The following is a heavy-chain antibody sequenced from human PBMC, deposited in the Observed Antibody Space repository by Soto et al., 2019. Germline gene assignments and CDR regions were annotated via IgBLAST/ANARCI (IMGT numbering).Heavy chain of an antibody. Sequence: GGSLRLSCAASGFTFSSYSMNWVRQAPGKGLEWVSSISSSSSYIYYADSVKGRFTISRDNAKNSLYLQMNSLRAEDTAVYYCARVLGDSPLFDYWGQGTLVTVSS. V-gene: IGHV3-21*01. CDR1: GFTFSSYS. J-gene: IGHJ4*02. CDR3: ARVLGDSPLFDY. D-gene: IGHD4-17*01. CDR2: ISSSSSYI.